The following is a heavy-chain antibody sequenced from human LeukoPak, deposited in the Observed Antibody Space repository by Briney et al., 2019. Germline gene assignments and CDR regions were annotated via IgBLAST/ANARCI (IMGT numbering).Heavy chain of an antibody. CDR2: IYYSGST. CDR1: GGSISSYY. D-gene: IGHD1-1*01. CDR3: ATRGGLNDYYYMDV. J-gene: IGHJ6*03. Sequence: SETLSLTCTVSGGSISSYYWSWIRQPPGKGLEWIGYIYYSGSTNYNPSLKSRVTISVDTSKNQFSLKLSSVTAADTAVYYCATRGGLNDYYYMDVWGKGTTVTVSS. V-gene: IGHV4-59*01.